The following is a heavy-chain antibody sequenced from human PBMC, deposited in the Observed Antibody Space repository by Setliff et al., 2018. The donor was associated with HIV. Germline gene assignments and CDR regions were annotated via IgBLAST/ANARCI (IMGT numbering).Heavy chain of an antibody. CDR2: VIPSFATA. J-gene: IGHJ3*02. V-gene: IGHV1-69*13. CDR1: GGTFKNLA. Sequence: SVKVSCKASGGTFKNLAISWVRQAPGQGLEWMGGVIPSFATANYAQKFQGRITITADELTSTVYMDLNSLTTEDTALYYCAKLLGNGGNSDPFDIWGQGTTVTVSS. D-gene: IGHD2-21*01. CDR3: AKLLGNGGNSDPFDI.